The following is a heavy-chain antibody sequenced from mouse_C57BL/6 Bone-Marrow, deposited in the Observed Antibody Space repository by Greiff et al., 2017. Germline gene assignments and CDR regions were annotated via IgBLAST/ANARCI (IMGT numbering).Heavy chain of an antibody. CDR3: AREGNWDTGAMDY. CDR2: IDPSDSYT. J-gene: IGHJ4*01. CDR1: GYTFTSYW. Sequence: VQVVESGAELVKPGASVKLSCKASGYTFTSYWMQWVKQRPGQGLEWIGEIDPSDSYTNYNQKFKGKATLTVDTSSSTAYMQLSSLTSEDSAVYYCAREGNWDTGAMDYWGQGTSVTVSS. D-gene: IGHD4-1*02. V-gene: IGHV1-50*01.